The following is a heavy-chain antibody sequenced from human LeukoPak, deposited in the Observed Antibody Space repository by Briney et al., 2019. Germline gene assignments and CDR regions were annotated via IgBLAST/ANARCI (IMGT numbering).Heavy chain of an antibody. D-gene: IGHD6-19*01. CDR1: GYTFTSYA. CDR3: ARGEWLVRSYYYYMDV. V-gene: IGHV1-3*03. J-gene: IGHJ6*03. CDR2: INAGNGNT. Sequence: ASVKVSCKASGYTFTSYAMHWVRQAPGQRLEWMGWINAGNGNTKYSQEFQGRVTSTRDTSASTAYMELSSLRSEDMAVYYCARGEWLVRSYYYYMDVWGKGTTVTVSS.